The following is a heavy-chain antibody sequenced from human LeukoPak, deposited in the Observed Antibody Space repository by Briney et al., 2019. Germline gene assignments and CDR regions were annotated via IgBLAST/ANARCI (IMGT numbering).Heavy chain of an antibody. V-gene: IGHV1-69*13. CDR2: IIPIFGTA. Sequence: ASVKVSCKASGGTFSSYAISWVRQAPEQGLEWMGGIIPIFGTANYAQKFQGRVTITADESTSTAYMELSSLRSEDTAVYYCARDPYCSSTSCYTLFDPWGQGTLVTVSS. CDR3: ARDPYCSSTSCYTLFDP. CDR1: GGTFSSYA. D-gene: IGHD2-2*02. J-gene: IGHJ5*02.